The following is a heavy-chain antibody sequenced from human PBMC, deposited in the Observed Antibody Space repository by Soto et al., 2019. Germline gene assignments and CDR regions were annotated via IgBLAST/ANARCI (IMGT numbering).Heavy chain of an antibody. CDR1: GFTFSSYD. Sequence: PGGSLRLSCAASGFTFSSYDMVWVRQAPGKGLEYISAITSHGHITYYADSVKGRFTISRDNSKNTLYLQMNSLRAEDTAVYYCAKGSRAKVGWLQRYYYYGMDVWGQGTTVTVSS. CDR3: AKGSRAKVGWLQRYYYYGMDV. D-gene: IGHD1-26*01. J-gene: IGHJ6*02. CDR2: ITSHGHIT. V-gene: IGHV3-64*04.